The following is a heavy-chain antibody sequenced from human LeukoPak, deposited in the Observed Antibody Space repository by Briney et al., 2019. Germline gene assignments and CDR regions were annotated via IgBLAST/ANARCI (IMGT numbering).Heavy chain of an antibody. J-gene: IGHJ3*02. Sequence: PGGSLRLSCAASGFTFSSYALSWVRQAPGKGLEWVSGVTGSGGSTYYADSVKGRFAISRDNSKNALYLQMNSLRAEDTAVYYCAKPGGLVGPKGGAFDIWGQGTMVTVSS. D-gene: IGHD1-26*01. V-gene: IGHV3-23*01. CDR3: AKPGGLVGPKGGAFDI. CDR2: VTGSGGST. CDR1: GFTFSSYA.